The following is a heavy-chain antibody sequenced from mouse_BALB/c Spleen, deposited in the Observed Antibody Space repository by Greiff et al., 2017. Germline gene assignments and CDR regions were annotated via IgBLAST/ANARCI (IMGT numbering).Heavy chain of an antibody. Sequence: VQLPQSGPELVKPGASVKMSCKASGYTFTSYVMHWVKQKPGQGLEWIGYINPYNDGTKYNEKFKGKATLTSDKSSSTAYMELSSLTSEDSAVYYCARDYGNYVPPFDYWGQGTTLTVSS. CDR1: GYTFTSYV. CDR3: ARDYGNYVPPFDY. CDR2: INPYNDGT. V-gene: IGHV1-14*01. D-gene: IGHD2-1*01. J-gene: IGHJ2*01.